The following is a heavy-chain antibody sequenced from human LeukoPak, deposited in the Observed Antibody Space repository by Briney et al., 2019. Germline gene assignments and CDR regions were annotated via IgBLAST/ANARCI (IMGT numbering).Heavy chain of an antibody. V-gene: IGHV3-7*05. D-gene: IGHD3-16*01. CDR3: ARDATPPGIIFDN. Sequence: GGSLRLSCATAGFSLSAFWMNWVRQAPGEGLEWVANINQDGSERWYADSVKGRFTISRDNARNSVYLQMNSLRTEDTAVYYCARDATPPGIIFDNWGQGTLVTVSS. CDR2: INQDGSER. CDR1: GFSLSAFW. J-gene: IGHJ4*02.